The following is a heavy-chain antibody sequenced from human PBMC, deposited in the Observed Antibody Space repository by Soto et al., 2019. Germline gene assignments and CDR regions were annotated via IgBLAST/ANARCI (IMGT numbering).Heavy chain of an antibody. CDR3: ARDIKGLRYFDWQIHFDN. CDR1: GYTFTNYG. Sequence: GASVKVSCKASGYTFTNYGITWVRQAPGQGLEWMGWISAKNGDTNYAQKLQGRVTMTTDTSTSTAYMELRSRRSDDTAVYYCARDIKGLRYFDWQIHFDNWGQGTLVTVSS. V-gene: IGHV1-18*04. J-gene: IGHJ4*02. CDR2: ISAKNGDT. D-gene: IGHD3-9*01.